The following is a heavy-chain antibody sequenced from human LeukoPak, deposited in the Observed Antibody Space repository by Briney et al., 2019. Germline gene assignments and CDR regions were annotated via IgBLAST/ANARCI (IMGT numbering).Heavy chain of an antibody. V-gene: IGHV5-51*01. CDR3: ARQGVDSSGYYVLDY. CDR1: GYSFPSYW. Sequence: GESLKISCRSFGYSFPSYWIGWVRQLPGRGLEWMGIIFPGDSDTKYSPSFQGQVTISADESITTAYLQWSSLKASDTAMYYCARQGVDSSGYYVLDYWGQGTLVTVSS. J-gene: IGHJ4*02. D-gene: IGHD3-22*01. CDR2: IFPGDSDT.